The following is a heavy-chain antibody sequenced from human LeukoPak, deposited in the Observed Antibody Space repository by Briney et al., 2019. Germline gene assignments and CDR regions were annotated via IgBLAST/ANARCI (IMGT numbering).Heavy chain of an antibody. D-gene: IGHD3-16*01. Sequence: PSETLSLTCVVYGGSFSGNYWSWIRQPPGKGLERVGEINNSGSTNYNPSLKSRVTISLDTSKNQFSLKLSSVTAADTAVYYCARGYNRGSYYNYWGQGTLVTVSS. V-gene: IGHV4-34*01. J-gene: IGHJ4*02. CDR3: ARGYNRGSYYNY. CDR2: INNSGST. CDR1: GGSFSGNY.